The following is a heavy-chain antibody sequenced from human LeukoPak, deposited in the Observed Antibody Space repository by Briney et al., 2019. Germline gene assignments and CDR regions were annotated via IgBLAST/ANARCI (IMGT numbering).Heavy chain of an antibody. D-gene: IGHD3-22*01. Sequence: PSETLSLTCTVSGDSISSYYWSWIRQPPGKGLEWIGYIYYSGSTNYNPSLKSRVTISVDTSKNQFSLMLSSVTAADTAVYYCARVNYYDSSGTDYWGQGTLVTVSS. V-gene: IGHV4-59*01. CDR3: ARVNYYDSSGTDY. CDR1: GDSISSYY. CDR2: IYYSGST. J-gene: IGHJ4*02.